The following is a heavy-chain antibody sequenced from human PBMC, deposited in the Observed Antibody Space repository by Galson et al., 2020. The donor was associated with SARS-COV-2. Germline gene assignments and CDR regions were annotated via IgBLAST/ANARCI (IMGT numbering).Heavy chain of an antibody. J-gene: IGHJ1*01. CDR1: GGTISSRTYY. CDR3: ASTPYYDFWSGCTGGVQQ. CDR2: IYTSGST. V-gene: IGHV4-61*02. D-gene: IGHD3-3*01. Sequence: SETLSLTCTVSGGTISSRTYYWSWIRQPAGKGLEWIGRIYTSGSTNYNPSLKSRVTISVDTSKNQFSLKLSSVTAADTAVYYCASTPYYDFWSGCTGGVQQWGQGTLVDVSS.